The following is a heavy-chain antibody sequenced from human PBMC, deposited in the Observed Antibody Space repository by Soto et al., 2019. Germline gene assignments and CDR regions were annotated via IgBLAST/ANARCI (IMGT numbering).Heavy chain of an antibody. CDR3: ARQTSIRGDGMDV. Sequence: PGESLKISCKGSGYTFTNYWIGWVRQMPGKGLEWMGIMYPGDSDTRYSPSFQGQVTISADKSISTAYLQWSTLKASDTATYYCARQTSIRGDGMDVWGQGTTVTVSS. D-gene: IGHD3-10*01. CDR1: GYTFTNYW. J-gene: IGHJ6*02. CDR2: MYPGDSDT. V-gene: IGHV5-51*01.